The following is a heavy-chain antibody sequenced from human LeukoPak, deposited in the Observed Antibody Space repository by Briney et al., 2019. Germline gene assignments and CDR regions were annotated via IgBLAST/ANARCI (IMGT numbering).Heavy chain of an antibody. D-gene: IGHD6-13*01. V-gene: IGHV1-69*06. CDR2: IIPIFGTA. CDR3: AREEAAAAGSTFDS. Sequence: SVKVSCKASGGTFSSDAISWVRQAPGERLGWMGRIIPIFGTANYAQKFQSRGTITADKSTSTAYMELSRLRSEDTAVYYCAREEAAAAGSTFDSWGQGTLVTVSS. CDR1: GGTFSSDA. J-gene: IGHJ4*02.